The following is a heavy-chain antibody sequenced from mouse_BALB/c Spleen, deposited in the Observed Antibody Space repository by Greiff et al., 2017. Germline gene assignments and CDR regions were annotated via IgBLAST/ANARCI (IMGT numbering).Heavy chain of an antibody. D-gene: IGHD4-1*01. CDR2: IYPGDGGN. CDR3: AREEELGFDY. V-gene: IGHV1-87*01. CDR1: GYTFTSYW. J-gene: IGHJ2*01. Sequence: VQLQESGAELARPGASVKLSCKASGYTFTSYWMQWVKQRPGQGLEWIGAIYPGDGGNRYNQKFKGKATLTADKSTSTAYMQLSRLASEDSAVYYCAREEELGFDYWGQGTTLTVSS.